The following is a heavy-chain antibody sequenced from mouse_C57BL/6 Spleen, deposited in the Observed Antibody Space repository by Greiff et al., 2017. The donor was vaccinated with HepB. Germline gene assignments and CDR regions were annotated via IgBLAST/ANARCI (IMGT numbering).Heavy chain of an antibody. CDR3: ARGGVTTYFDV. D-gene: IGHD2-2*01. CDR1: GFSLTSYG. Sequence: QVHVKQSGPGLVQPSQSLSITCTVSGFSLTSYGVHWVRQSPGKGLEWLGVIWSGGSTDYNAAFISRLSISKDNSKSQVFFKMNSLQADDTAIYYCARGGVTTYFDVWGTGTTVTVSS. V-gene: IGHV2-2*01. J-gene: IGHJ1*03. CDR2: IWSGGST.